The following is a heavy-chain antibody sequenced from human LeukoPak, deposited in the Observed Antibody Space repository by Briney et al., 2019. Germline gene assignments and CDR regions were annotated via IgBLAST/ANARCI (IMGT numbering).Heavy chain of an antibody. CDR3: ATDGAGFDT. CDR2: INIGGTNT. Sequence: GGSLRLSCPASGFTFHDYYLSWLRQAPGKGLAWLSYINIGGTNTHYADSVKGRFTISRDNAKKSLYLEMNNLRAEDTAVYYCATDGAGFDTWGQGVLVTVSS. V-gene: IGHV3-11*01. CDR1: GFTFHDYY. J-gene: IGHJ5*02.